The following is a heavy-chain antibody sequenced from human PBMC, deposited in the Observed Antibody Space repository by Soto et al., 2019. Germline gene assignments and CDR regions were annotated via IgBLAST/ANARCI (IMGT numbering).Heavy chain of an antibody. Sequence: QVQLQQWGAGLLKPSETLSLTCAVYGGSFSGYYWSWIRQPPGKGLEWIGEINHSGSTNYNPSLKSRVTIAVDTSKNQSSLKLSSVTAADTAVYYCARWAVDKRIYCSGGSCYFAFDILGQGTMVTVSS. CDR1: GGSFSGYY. CDR3: ARWAVDKRIYCSGGSCYFAFDI. J-gene: IGHJ3*02. CDR2: INHSGST. V-gene: IGHV4-34*01. D-gene: IGHD2-15*01.